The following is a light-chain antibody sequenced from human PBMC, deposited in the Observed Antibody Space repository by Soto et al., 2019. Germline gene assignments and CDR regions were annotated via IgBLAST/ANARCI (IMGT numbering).Light chain of an antibody. J-gene: IGKJ1*01. V-gene: IGKV3-15*01. CDR1: QSVSSK. CDR2: GTS. CDR3: QQYSNWWT. Sequence: EIVMTQSPATLSVSPGERATLSCRASQSVSSKLAWYQQKPGQAPRLLIYGTSSRATGIPARFSGSGSGTDFTLTISSLQSEDFAVYYCQQYSNWWTRGQGTKVEIK.